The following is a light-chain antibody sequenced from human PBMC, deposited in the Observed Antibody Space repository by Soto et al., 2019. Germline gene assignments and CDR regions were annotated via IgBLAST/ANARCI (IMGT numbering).Light chain of an antibody. J-gene: IGKJ5*01. Sequence: PGERATLSCRASQRVSNRDLAXYQXRXGXXXRXXXYGASTRATGIPDRFSGSGSGTDFTLTISRLEPEDFAVYYCQQYVSAPITFGQGTRLEI. CDR1: QRVSNRD. CDR3: QQYVSAPIT. CDR2: GAS. V-gene: IGKV3-20*01.